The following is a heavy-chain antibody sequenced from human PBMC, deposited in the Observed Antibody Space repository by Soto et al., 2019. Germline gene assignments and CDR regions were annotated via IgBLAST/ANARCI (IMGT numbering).Heavy chain of an antibody. CDR2: IYYSGST. D-gene: IGHD6-19*01. CDR1: GGSISSGDYY. CDR3: ARDWQSLLAHEGFDP. V-gene: IGHV4-30-4*01. Sequence: KPSETLSLTCTVSGGSISSGDYYWSWIRQPPGKGLEWIGYIYYSGSTYYNPSLKSRVTISVDTSKNQFSLKLSSVTAADTAVYYCARDWQSLLAHEGFDPWGQGTLVTVSS. J-gene: IGHJ5*02.